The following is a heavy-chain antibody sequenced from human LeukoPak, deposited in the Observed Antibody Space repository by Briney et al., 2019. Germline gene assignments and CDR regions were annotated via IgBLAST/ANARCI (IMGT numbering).Heavy chain of an antibody. Sequence: GGSLRLSCAASGFTFDNYAMHWVRQAPGKGLEWLSNISWNSGYIGYADSVKGRFTISRDNAKKSLDLQMNSLRAEDTAFYYCAKVRGTYSSGYFFDYWGQGTLVTVSS. V-gene: IGHV3-9*01. D-gene: IGHD6-19*01. J-gene: IGHJ4*02. CDR3: AKVRGTYSSGYFFDY. CDR2: ISWNSGYI. CDR1: GFTFDNYA.